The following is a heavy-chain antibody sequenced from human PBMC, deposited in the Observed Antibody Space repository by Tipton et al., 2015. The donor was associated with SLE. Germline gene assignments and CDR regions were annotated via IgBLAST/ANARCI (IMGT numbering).Heavy chain of an antibody. V-gene: IGHV3-48*03. CDR1: GFTLSWYD. CDR2: VSGTGTTA. D-gene: IGHD4-17*01. CDR3: ARERLRVADY. J-gene: IGHJ4*02. Sequence: QLVQSGGGLVQPGGSLRLSCAASGFTLSWYDMHWVRQAPGKGLEWISLVSGTGTTAYYADSVQGRFTVSRDNAKNSLYLQMSSLRAEDTAVYYCARERLRVADYWGQGTLVTVSS.